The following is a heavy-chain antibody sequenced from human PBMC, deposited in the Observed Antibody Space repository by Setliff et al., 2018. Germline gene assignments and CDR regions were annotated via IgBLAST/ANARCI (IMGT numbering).Heavy chain of an antibody. J-gene: IGHJ6*03. V-gene: IGHV7-4-1*02. CDR3: ARASRFGTIVWKGDYYMDV. D-gene: IGHD2-15*01. CDR2: VNTNSGNP. CDR1: GYTITNFA. Sequence: ASVKVSCKASGYTITNFALNWVRQAPGQGPEWMGWVNTNSGNPTYAQGFTGRFVFSLDTSVSTAYLQISSLKAEDTALYYCARASRFGTIVWKGDYYMDVWGRGTTVTVS.